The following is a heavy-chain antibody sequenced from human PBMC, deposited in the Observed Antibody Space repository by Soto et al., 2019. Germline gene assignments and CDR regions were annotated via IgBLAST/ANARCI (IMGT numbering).Heavy chain of an antibody. V-gene: IGHV1-2*06. J-gene: IGHJ4*02. D-gene: IGHD5-18*01. CDR2: MNLDTGGT. CDR3: ARDGNFAFLGYSFAFDF. CDR1: GYRFTAYY. Sequence: ASVKVSCKTSGYRFTAYYIHWVRQAPGQGLEWMGRMNLDTGGTTYAQKFQGRVTMTRDTSISTAYMELSSLKSDDTAMYYCARDGNFAFLGYSFAFDFWGQGTLVTVSS.